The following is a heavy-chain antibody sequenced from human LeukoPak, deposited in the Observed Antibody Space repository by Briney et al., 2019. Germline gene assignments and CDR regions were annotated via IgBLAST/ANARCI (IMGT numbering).Heavy chain of an antibody. CDR2: SRNKARGYTT. CDR3: VKAWAAGKHYDGY. CDR1: GFTFSDHY. V-gene: IGHV3-72*01. J-gene: IGHJ4*02. Sequence: QPGGSLRLSCAASGFTFSDHYMDWVRQAPGKGLEWVGRSRNKARGYTTEYAASVKGRFTISRDDSKNSVFLQMNSLKNEDTSVDYGVKAWAAGKHYDGYWAQCPLVTVAS. D-gene: IGHD3-22*01.